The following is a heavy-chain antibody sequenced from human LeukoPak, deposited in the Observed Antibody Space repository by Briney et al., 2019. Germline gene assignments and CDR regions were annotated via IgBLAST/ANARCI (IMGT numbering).Heavy chain of an antibody. CDR3: ARDGSYYYGSGSYYQVDY. CDR2: INHSGST. D-gene: IGHD3-10*01. J-gene: IGHJ4*02. Sequence: SETLSLTCGVYGGSFSGYYWSWIRQPPGKGLEWIGEINHSGSTNHKPSLTSRVSISVDKSKNQVSLKLSSVTAADTAVYYCARDGSYYYGSGSYYQVDYWGQGTLVTVSS. V-gene: IGHV4-34*01. CDR1: GGSFSGYY.